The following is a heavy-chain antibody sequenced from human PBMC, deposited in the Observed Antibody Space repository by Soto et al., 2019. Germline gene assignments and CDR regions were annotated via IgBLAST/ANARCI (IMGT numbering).Heavy chain of an antibody. CDR1: GFTFSSYS. CDR3: ARDSGAFGESEQPDDVFDI. CDR2: ISSSSSYI. J-gene: IGHJ3*02. V-gene: IGHV3-21*01. Sequence: EVQLVESGGGLVKPGGSLRLSCAASGFTFSSYSMNWVRQAPGKGLEWVSSISSSSSYIYYADSVKGRFTISRDNAKNSLYLQMNSLRAEDTAVYYCARDSGAFGESEQPDDVFDIWGQGTMVTVSS. D-gene: IGHD3-10*01.